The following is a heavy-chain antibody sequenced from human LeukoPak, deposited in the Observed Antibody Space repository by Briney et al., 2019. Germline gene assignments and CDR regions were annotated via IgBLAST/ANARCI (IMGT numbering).Heavy chain of an antibody. CDR1: GYSISSGYY. V-gene: IGHV4-38-2*01. D-gene: IGHD4-23*01. CDR2: IYHSGST. CDR3: ARARDYGGNYIDY. Sequence: SETLSLTCAVSGYSISSGYYWGWIRQPPGKGLEWIGSIYHSGSTYYNPSLKSRVTISVDTSKNQFSLKLSSVTAADTAVYYCARARDYGGNYIDYWGQGTLVTVSS. J-gene: IGHJ4*02.